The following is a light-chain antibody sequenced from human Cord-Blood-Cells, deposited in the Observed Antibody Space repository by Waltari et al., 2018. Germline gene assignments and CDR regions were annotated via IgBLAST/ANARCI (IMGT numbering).Light chain of an antibody. CDR2: GAS. V-gene: IGKV3-20*01. CDR3: QKYGSSLWT. J-gene: IGKJ1*01. Sequence: EIVLTQSPGTLSLSPGEGATPSCRASHTVSSSYLAWYQQKPGQAPRLLIYGASSRATVIPDRFSGSGSGTDFTLTISRLEPEDFAVYYCQKYGSSLWTFGQGTKVEIK. CDR1: HTVSSSY.